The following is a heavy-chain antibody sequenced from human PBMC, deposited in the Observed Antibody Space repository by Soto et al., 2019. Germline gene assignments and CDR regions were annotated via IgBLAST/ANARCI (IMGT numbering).Heavy chain of an antibody. CDR2: IGPDGADT. Sequence: PGGSLRLSCVASGFTFSSHAMSWVRQAPGKGLEWVSVIGPDGADTVYADSVKGRFTISRDNFKNTMFLQMNSLTSDDTALYFCQRRGGYSGFDFDYWGPGTLVTVSS. J-gene: IGHJ4*02. D-gene: IGHD5-12*01. CDR3: QRRGGYSGFDFDY. V-gene: IGHV3-23*01. CDR1: GFTFSSHA.